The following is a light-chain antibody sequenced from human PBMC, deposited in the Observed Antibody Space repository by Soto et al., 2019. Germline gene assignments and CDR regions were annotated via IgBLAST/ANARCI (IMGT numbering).Light chain of an antibody. CDR2: DSS. CDR1: QSLSSN. V-gene: IGKV3D-15*01. Sequence: EIVLTQSPATLSLSPGERATLSCRASQSLSSNFLAWYQQKPGQPPRLLIYDSSTRATGFPDRFSGSGSGTEFTLTISSLQSEDFAVYYCQQYKKWPLTFGGGTKVDI. CDR3: QQYKKWPLT. J-gene: IGKJ4*01.